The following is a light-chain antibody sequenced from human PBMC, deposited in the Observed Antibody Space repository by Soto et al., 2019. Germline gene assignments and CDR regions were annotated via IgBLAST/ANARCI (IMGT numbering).Light chain of an antibody. J-gene: IGLJ1*01. CDR2: DVS. Sequence: QAVVTQPASVSGSPGQSVTISCTGTSSDVGGYNYVSWYQQFPGKAPKLIIYDVSNRPSGVSNRFSGSKSGNTASLTISGLQAEDEADYYCNSYTSSSTYVFGTGTKVTVL. V-gene: IGLV2-14*01. CDR1: SSDVGGYNY. CDR3: NSYTSSSTYV.